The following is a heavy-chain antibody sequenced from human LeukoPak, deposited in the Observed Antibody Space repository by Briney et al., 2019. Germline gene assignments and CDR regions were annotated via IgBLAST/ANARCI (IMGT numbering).Heavy chain of an antibody. CDR3: ARGPYYYYYMDV. CDR1: GGTFSSYA. CDR2: IIPIFGTA. J-gene: IGHJ6*03. Sequence: SVEVSCKACGGTFSSYAICWVRQAPGQGLEWMGGIIPIFGTANYAQKVQGRVTITTDESTSTAYMELSSLRSEDTAVYYCARGPYYYYYMDVWGKGTTVTVSS. V-gene: IGHV1-69*05.